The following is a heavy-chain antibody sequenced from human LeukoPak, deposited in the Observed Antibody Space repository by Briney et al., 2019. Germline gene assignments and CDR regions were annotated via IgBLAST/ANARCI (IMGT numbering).Heavy chain of an antibody. J-gene: IGHJ4*02. Sequence: GRSLRLSCAASGFTFSSYGMHWVRQAPGKGLECVAVIWYDGSNKYYADSVKGRFTISRDNSKNTLYLQMNGLRAEDTAVYYCARVLDGYTDYWGRGTLVTVSS. V-gene: IGHV3-33*01. D-gene: IGHD5-24*01. CDR1: GFTFSSYG. CDR2: IWYDGSNK. CDR3: ARVLDGYTDY.